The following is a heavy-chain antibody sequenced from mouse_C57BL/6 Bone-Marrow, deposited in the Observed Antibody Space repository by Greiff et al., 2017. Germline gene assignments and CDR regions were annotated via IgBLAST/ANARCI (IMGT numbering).Heavy chain of an antibody. CDR3: ARLITTGWDD. J-gene: IGHJ2*01. V-gene: IGHV1-69*01. Sequence: VQLQQPGAELVMPGASVKLSCKASGYTFTSYWMHWVKQRPGQGLEWIGEIDPSDSYTNYNQKFKGKSTLTVDKSSSTAYMQLSSLTSEDSAVYYCARLITTGWDDWGQGTTLTVSS. CDR2: IDPSDSYT. CDR1: GYTFTSYW. D-gene: IGHD2-4*01.